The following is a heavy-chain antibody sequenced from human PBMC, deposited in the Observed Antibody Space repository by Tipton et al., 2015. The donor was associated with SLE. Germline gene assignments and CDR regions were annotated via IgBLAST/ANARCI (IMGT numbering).Heavy chain of an antibody. J-gene: IGHJ3*02. V-gene: IGHV3-21*01. CDR3: ARDRSGSVDAFDI. CDR1: GFTFSSYS. Sequence: SLRLSCAASGFTFSSYSMNWVRQAPGKGLEWVSSISSSSRYIYYADSVKGRFTNSRDTAKNSLYLQMNSLRAGDTAVYYCARDRSGSVDAFDIWGQGTMVTGSS. D-gene: IGHD1-26*01. CDR2: ISSSSRYI.